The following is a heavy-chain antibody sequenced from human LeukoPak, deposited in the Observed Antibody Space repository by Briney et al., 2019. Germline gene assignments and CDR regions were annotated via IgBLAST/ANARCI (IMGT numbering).Heavy chain of an antibody. CDR3: ARGMVGSGSYYLSDY. D-gene: IGHD1-26*01. Sequence: ASVKVSCKASGYTFTGYYMHWVRQAPGQGLEWMGWINPNSGGTNYAQKFQGRVTMTRDTSISTAYMELSRLRSDDTAVYYCARGMVGSGSYYLSDYWGQGTLVTVSS. CDR2: INPNSGGT. CDR1: GYTFTGYY. V-gene: IGHV1-2*02. J-gene: IGHJ4*02.